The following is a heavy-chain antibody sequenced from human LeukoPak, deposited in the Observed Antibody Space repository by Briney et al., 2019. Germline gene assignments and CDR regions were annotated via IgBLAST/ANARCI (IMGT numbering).Heavy chain of an antibody. CDR2: IYYSGST. V-gene: IGHV4-39*07. D-gene: IGHD3-16*01. CDR3: ARDLAAHFDY. Sequence: PSETLSLTCAVYGGSFSSYYWGWIRQPPGKGLEWIGSIYYSGSTYYNPSLKSRVTISVDTSKNQFSLKLSSVTAADTAVYYCARDLAAHFDYWGQGTLVTVSS. J-gene: IGHJ4*02. CDR1: GGSFSSYY.